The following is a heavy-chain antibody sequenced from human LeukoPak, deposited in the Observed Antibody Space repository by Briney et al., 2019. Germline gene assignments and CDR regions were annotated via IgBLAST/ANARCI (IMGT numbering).Heavy chain of an antibody. CDR3: ARLPSGSYYRNEDY. CDR2: IIPIFGTA. D-gene: IGHD1-26*01. J-gene: IGHJ4*02. CDR1: GGTFSSYA. V-gene: IGHV1-69*13. Sequence: ASVKVSCKASGGTFSSYAISWVRQAPGQWLEWMGGIIPIFGTANYAQKFQGRVTITADESTSTAYMELSSLRSEDTAVYYCARLPSGSYYRNEDYWGQGTLVTVSS.